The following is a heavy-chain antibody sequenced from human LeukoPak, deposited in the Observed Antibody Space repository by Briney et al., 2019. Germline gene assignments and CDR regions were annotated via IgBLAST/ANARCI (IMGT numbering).Heavy chain of an antibody. V-gene: IGHV4-30-4*01. J-gene: IGHJ3*02. CDR2: IYYSGST. D-gene: IGHD6-19*01. Sequence: SETLSLTCTVSGGSISSGDYCWSWIRQPPGKGLEWIGYIYYSGSTYYNPSLKRRVTISVDTSNHQFSLKLSSVTAADTAVYSCAREQAVAGIAEAFDIWGQGTMVTVSS. CDR1: GGSISSGDYC. CDR3: AREQAVAGIAEAFDI.